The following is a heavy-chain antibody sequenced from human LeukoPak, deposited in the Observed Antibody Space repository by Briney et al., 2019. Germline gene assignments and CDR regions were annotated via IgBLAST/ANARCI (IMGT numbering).Heavy chain of an antibody. J-gene: IGHJ5*02. CDR2: IYSGGST. CDR1: GFTVSSNY. CDR3: ARSGSYYGWFDP. Sequence: GGSLRLSCAASGFTVSSNYMSWVRQAPGKGLEWVSVIYSGGSTYYADSVKGRFTISRDNSKNTLYPQMNSLRAEDTAVYYCARSGSYYGWFDPRGQGTLVTVSS. D-gene: IGHD1-26*01. V-gene: IGHV3-66*01.